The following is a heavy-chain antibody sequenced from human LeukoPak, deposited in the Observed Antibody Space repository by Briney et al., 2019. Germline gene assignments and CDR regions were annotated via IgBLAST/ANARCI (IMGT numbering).Heavy chain of an antibody. CDR2: INPNSGGT. Sequence: ASVKVSCKASGYTFTGYYMHWVRQAPGQGLEWMGWINPNSGGTNYAQKFQGGVTMTRDTSISTAYMELSRLRSDDTAVYYCARSSSWLKYYFDYWGQGTLVTVSS. CDR3: ARSSSWLKYYFDY. V-gene: IGHV1-2*02. CDR1: GYTFTGYY. D-gene: IGHD6-13*01. J-gene: IGHJ4*02.